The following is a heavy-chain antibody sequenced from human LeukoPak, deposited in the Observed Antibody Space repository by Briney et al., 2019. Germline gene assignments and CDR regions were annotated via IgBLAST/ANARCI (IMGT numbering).Heavy chain of an antibody. V-gene: IGHV3-23*01. D-gene: IGHD2/OR15-2a*01. J-gene: IGHJ4*02. CDR3: AAFDFDY. Sequence: GGSLRLSCAASGFTFGDYYMSWIRQAPGKGLEWVSTISGSAGSTYYADSVKGRFTISRDNSKNTLFLQMNSLRAEDTAVYYCAAFDFDYWGQGTLVTVSS. CDR2: ISGSAGST. CDR1: GFTFGDYY.